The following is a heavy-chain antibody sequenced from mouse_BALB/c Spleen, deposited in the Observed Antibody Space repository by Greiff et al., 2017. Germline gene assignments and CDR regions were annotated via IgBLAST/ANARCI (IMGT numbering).Heavy chain of an antibody. CDR1: GYTFTSYW. CDR2: INPSNGRT. J-gene: IGHJ4*01. Sequence: VQLQQPGAELVKPGASVKLSCKASGYTFTSYWMHWVKQRPGQGLEWIGEINPSNGRTNYNEKFKSKATLTVDKSSSTAYMQLSSLTSEDSAVYYCARWGDYWGQGTSVTVSS. V-gene: IGHV1S81*02. CDR3: ARWGDY.